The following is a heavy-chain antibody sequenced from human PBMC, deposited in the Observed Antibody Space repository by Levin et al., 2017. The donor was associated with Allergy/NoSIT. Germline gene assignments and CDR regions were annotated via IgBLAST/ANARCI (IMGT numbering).Heavy chain of an antibody. V-gene: IGHV1-18*01. CDR3: AGDVGRLHSYGSWFDP. Sequence: GASVKVSCKASGYTFTSYGISWVRQAPGQGLEWMGWISAYNGNTNYAQKLQGRATMTTDTSTSTPYMELRSLRSDDTAGYYWAGDVGRLHSYGSWFDPWGQGTLVTVSS. D-gene: IGHD5-18*01. J-gene: IGHJ5*02. CDR2: ISAYNGNT. CDR1: GYTFTSYG.